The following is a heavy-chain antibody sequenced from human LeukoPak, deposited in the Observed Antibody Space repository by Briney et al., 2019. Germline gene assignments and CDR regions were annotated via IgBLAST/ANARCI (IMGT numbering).Heavy chain of an antibody. CDR3: ARDMGTSGWYRDDAFDI. CDR1: GYNFISYY. V-gene: IGHV1-46*01. D-gene: IGHD6-19*01. CDR2: INPSGGST. J-gene: IGHJ3*02. Sequence: ASVKVSCKASGYNFISYYMHWVRQAPGQGLEWMGIINPSGGSTSYAQKFQDRVTMTRDTSISTAYMELSRLRSDDTAVYYCARDMGTSGWYRDDAFDIWGQGTMVTVSS.